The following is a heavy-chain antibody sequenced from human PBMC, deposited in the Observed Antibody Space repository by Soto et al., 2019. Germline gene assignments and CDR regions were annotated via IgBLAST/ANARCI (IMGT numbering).Heavy chain of an antibody. J-gene: IGHJ1*01. CDR1: GFTFSSYW. D-gene: IGHD2-2*01. CDR2: IKQDGSEK. Sequence: GGSLRLSCAASGFTFSSYWMSWVRQAPGKGLEWVANIKQDGSEKYYVDSVKGRFTISRDNAKNSLYLQMNSLRAEDTAVYYCARAPFLDCSSTSCYAEYFQHWGQGTLVTVSS. CDR3: ARAPFLDCSSTSCYAEYFQH. V-gene: IGHV3-7*04.